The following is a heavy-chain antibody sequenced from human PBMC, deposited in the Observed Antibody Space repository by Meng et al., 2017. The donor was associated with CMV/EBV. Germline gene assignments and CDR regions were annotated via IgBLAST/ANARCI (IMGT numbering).Heavy chain of an antibody. CDR1: GGSISSYY. D-gene: IGHD3-22*01. V-gene: IGHV4-59*01. CDR3: ARDRSGGYYYY. CDR2: IYYSGST. J-gene: IGHJ4*02. Sequence: GSLRLSCTVCGGSISSYYWSWIRQPPGKGLEWIGYIYYSGSTNYNPSLKSRVTISVDTSKNQFSLKLSSVTAADTAVYYCARDRSGGYYYYWGQGTLVTVSS.